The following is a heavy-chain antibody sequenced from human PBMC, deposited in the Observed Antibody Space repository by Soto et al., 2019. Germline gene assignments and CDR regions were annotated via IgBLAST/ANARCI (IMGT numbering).Heavy chain of an antibody. CDR2: ISFDGTNT. V-gene: IGHV3-30*18. CDR3: AKDLALYQIGSHYGMDV. Sequence: GGSLRLSCVASGFNFSTYGIHWVRQAPGKGLEWVAVISFDGTNTFEADSVKGRFTISRDNSRNILYLEMNSLRIEDTAVYYCAKDLALYQIGSHYGMDVWGPGTTVTSP. CDR1: GFNFSTYG. D-gene: IGHD2-2*01. J-gene: IGHJ6*02.